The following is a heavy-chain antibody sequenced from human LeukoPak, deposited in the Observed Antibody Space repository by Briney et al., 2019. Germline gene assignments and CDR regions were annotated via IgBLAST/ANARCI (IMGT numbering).Heavy chain of an antibody. J-gene: IGHJ4*02. CDR1: GFTFSSYW. D-gene: IGHD2-15*01. CDR3: AKPYCSGGSCYYFDY. CDR2: INTDGSST. V-gene: IGHV3-74*01. Sequence: GGSLRLSCAASGFTFSSYWMHWVRQAPGKGLVWVSRINTDGSSTSYADSVKGRFTISRDNAKNTLYLQMNSLRAEDTTVYYCAKPYCSGGSCYYFDYWGQGTLVTVSS.